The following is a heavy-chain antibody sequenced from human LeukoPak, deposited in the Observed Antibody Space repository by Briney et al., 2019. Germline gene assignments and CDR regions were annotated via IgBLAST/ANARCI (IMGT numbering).Heavy chain of an antibody. Sequence: SETLSLTCAVYGVSLRGYYWSWIRQSPEKGLEWIGEISHEGDSIYNPSLKSGLTLSVDMSKNQFSLKLRSVTAADTAVYFCARHQGHDFYDSSGYYSFDYWGQGTLVTVSS. D-gene: IGHD3-22*01. V-gene: IGHV4-34*01. J-gene: IGHJ4*02. CDR3: ARHQGHDFYDSSGYYSFDY. CDR1: GVSLRGYY. CDR2: ISHEGDS.